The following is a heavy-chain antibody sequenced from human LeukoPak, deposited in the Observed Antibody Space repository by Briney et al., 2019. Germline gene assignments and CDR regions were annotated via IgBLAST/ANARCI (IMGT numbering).Heavy chain of an antibody. CDR3: ASGRGGRGGINYFDY. Sequence: GGSLRLSCAASGFTFRNYVIHWVRQAPGKGLEWVAIIYYDGSEKYYVDSVKGRFTISRDNSKNTLYPQMNSLRAEDTALYYCASGRGGRGGINYFDYWGQGTLVTVSS. D-gene: IGHD2-15*01. J-gene: IGHJ4*02. CDR1: GFTFRNYV. CDR2: IYYDGSEK. V-gene: IGHV3-33*08.